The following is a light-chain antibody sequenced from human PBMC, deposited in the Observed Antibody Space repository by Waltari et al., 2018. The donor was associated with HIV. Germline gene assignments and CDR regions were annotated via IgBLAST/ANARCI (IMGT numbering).Light chain of an antibody. CDR2: ETA. CDR1: AGSVTTKNY. Sequence: VVTQEPSLSVSPGGTITVTCGSIAGSVTTKNYVHWVQQKPGQAPPTLIHETAQRHFWTAGRFSGFLLGDRASLTLSGALSEDEGDYYCLFLFAAVRVFGGGTKVTVL. J-gene: IGLJ3*02. V-gene: IGLV7-46*01. CDR3: LFLFAAVRV.